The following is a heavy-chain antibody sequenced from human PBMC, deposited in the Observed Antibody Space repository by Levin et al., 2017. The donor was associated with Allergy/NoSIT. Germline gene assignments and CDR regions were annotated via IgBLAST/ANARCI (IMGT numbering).Heavy chain of an antibody. CDR1: GGSISSSSYY. D-gene: IGHD3-10*01. CDR2: IYYSGST. Sequence: SETLSLTCTVSGGSISSSSYYWGWIRQPPGKGLEWIGSIYYSGSTYYNPSLKSRVTISVDTSKNQFSLKLSSVTAADTAVYYCARHARHGSGGYYYYGMDVWGQGTTVTVSS. CDR3: ARHARHGSGGYYYYGMDV. V-gene: IGHV4-39*01. J-gene: IGHJ6*02.